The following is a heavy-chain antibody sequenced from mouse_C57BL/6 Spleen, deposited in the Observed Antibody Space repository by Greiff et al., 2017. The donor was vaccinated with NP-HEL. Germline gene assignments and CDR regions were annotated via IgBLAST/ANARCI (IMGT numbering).Heavy chain of an antibody. CDR3: ARALYAMDY. V-gene: IGHV1-7*01. CDR2: INPSSGYT. J-gene: IGHJ4*01. Sequence: VQLQQSGADLAKPGASVKLSCKASGYTFTSYWMHWVKQRPGQGLEWIGYINPSSGYTKYNQKFKDKATLTAAKSSSTAYMQLRSLTYEDSAVYYWARALYAMDYWGQGTSVTVSS. CDR1: GYTFTSYW.